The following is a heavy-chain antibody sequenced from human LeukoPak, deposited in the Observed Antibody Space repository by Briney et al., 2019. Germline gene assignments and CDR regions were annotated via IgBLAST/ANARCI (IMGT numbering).Heavy chain of an antibody. D-gene: IGHD6-13*01. CDR1: GCTFTSYD. Sequence: ASVKVSCKASGCTFTSYDINWGRQATGQGLEWMGWMNPNSGNTGYAQKFQGRVTITRNTSISTAYMELSSLRSEDTAVYYCARGRRSSSSWYWFDPWGQGTLVTVSS. J-gene: IGHJ5*02. V-gene: IGHV1-8*03. CDR3: ARGRRSSSSWYWFDP. CDR2: MNPNSGNT.